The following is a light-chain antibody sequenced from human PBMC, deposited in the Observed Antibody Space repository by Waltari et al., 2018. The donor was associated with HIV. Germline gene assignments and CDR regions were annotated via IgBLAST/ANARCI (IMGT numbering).Light chain of an antibody. CDR2: DVS. CDR1: SSDVGGYTY. J-gene: IGLJ2*01. CDR3: CSYAGSSTLV. V-gene: IGLV2-23*02. Sequence: QSALTQPASVSGSPGQSITIPCTGPSSDVGGYTYVSWYQQHPGKAPKLMLYDVSKRPSGVSNRFSGSKSGNTASLTISGLQAEDEADYYCCSYAGSSTLVFGGGTKLTVL.